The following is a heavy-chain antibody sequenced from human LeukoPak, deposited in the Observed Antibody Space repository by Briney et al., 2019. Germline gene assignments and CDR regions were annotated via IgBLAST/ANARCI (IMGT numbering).Heavy chain of an antibody. D-gene: IGHD2-2*01. Sequence: SETLSLTCTVSGDSISSYYWNWIRQPAGKGLEWIGRIYSSGSTNYNPSLKSRVTMSVDTSKNLFSLKLTSVTAADTAVYYCASTRRYCSSTSCQRAFDIWGQGTMVTVSS. CDR1: GDSISSYY. J-gene: IGHJ3*02. V-gene: IGHV4-4*07. CDR2: IYSSGST. CDR3: ASTRRYCSSTSCQRAFDI.